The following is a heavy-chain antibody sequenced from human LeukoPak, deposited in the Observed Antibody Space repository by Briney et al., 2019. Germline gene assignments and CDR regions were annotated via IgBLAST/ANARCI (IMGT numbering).Heavy chain of an antibody. V-gene: IGHV1-69*05. CDR2: ISPIFGTA. Sequence: SVKVSCKASGGTFSSYAISWVRQAPGQGLEWMGRISPIFGTANYAQKFQGRVTITTDESTSTAYMELSSLRSEDTAVYYCARGNSLWRYSFDYRGQGTLVTVSS. J-gene: IGHJ4*02. CDR3: ARGNSLWRYSFDY. D-gene: IGHD4-23*01. CDR1: GGTFSSYA.